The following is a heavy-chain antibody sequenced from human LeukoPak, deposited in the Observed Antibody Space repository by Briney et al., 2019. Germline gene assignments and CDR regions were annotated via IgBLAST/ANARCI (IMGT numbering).Heavy chain of an antibody. CDR2: ISGSGGST. D-gene: IGHD3-22*01. CDR1: GFTFSSYA. CDR3: AKDETYYYDSSGSRLFDY. J-gene: IGHJ4*02. Sequence: GGSLRLSCAASGFTFSSYAMSWVRQAPGKGLEWVSAISGSGGSTYYADSVKGRFTISRDNSKNSLYLQMNSLRAEDTAVYYCAKDETYYYDSSGSRLFDYWGLGTLVTVSS. V-gene: IGHV3-23*01.